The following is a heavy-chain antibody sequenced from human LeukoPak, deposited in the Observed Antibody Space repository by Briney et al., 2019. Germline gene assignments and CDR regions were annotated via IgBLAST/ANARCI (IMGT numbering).Heavy chain of an antibody. CDR1: GFTFCSYE. Sequence: GGSLRLSCAAAGFTFCSYEMNWVRQAPGKGLEWLSYISSSGNTIYYTDSVKGRFTISRDNAKNSLYLHMNSLRAEDTAVYYCAREWLSGTYYYGMDVWGQGTTVSVS. J-gene: IGHJ6*01. CDR2: ISSSGNTI. CDR3: AREWLSGTYYYGMDV. V-gene: IGHV3-48*03. D-gene: IGHD3-16*02.